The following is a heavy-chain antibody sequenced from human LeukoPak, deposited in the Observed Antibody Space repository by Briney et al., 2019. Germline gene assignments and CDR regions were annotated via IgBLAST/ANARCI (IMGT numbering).Heavy chain of an antibody. CDR1: GGSISSTSFY. J-gene: IGHJ4*02. D-gene: IGHD3-22*01. Sequence: SETLSLTCTVSGGSISSTSFYWGWIRQPPGKGLEWIGSIYYSGSTYYNPSLKSRVTISVDTSKNQFSLKLSSVTAADTAMYFRARLLPAGGSGYRDYWGQGTLVTVSS. CDR2: IYYSGST. CDR3: ARLLPAGGSGYRDY. V-gene: IGHV4-39*01.